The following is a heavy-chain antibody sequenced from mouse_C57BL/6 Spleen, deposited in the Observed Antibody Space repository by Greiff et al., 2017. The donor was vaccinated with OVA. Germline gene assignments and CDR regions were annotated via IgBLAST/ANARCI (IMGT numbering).Heavy chain of an antibody. J-gene: IGHJ4*01. CDR1: GYAFSSSW. D-gene: IGHD2-4*01. CDR2: IYPGDGDT. CDR3: ARFIYDYGGSNAMDY. V-gene: IGHV1-82*01. Sequence: QVQLKESGPELVKPGASVTISCKASGYAFSSSWMNWVKQRPGKGLEWIGRIYPGDGDTHYNGKFKGKATLTADKSSSTAYMQLSSLTSEDSAVYFCARFIYDYGGSNAMDYWGQGTSVTVSS.